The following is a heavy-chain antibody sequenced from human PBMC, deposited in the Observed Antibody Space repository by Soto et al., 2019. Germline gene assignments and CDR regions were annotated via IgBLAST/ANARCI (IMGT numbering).Heavy chain of an antibody. D-gene: IGHD3-3*01. V-gene: IGHV3-15*07. CDR3: RQTMVRFLEWQSQDWFDP. J-gene: IGHJ5*02. Sequence: GGSLRLSCAASGFTFSNAWMNWVRQAPGKGLEWVGRIKSKTDGGTTDYAAPVKGRFTISRDDSKNTLYLQMNSLKTEDTAVYYCRQTMVRFLEWQSQDWFDPWGQGTLVTVSS. CDR1: GFTFSNAW. CDR2: IKSKTDGGTT.